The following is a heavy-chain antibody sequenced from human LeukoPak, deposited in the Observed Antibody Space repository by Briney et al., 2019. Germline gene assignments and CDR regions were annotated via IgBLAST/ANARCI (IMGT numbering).Heavy chain of an antibody. D-gene: IGHD3-22*01. Sequence: GGSLRPSCAASGFTVGTNSMSWVRQSPGKGLEWVSVIYSGGSTYYADSVNGRFTISRDNSRNTLFLQMNSLRAEDTAVYYCAKRDSSGVHYFDYWGQGTLVTVSS. CDR2: IYSGGST. CDR3: AKRDSSGVHYFDY. CDR1: GFTVGTNS. V-gene: IGHV3-53*01. J-gene: IGHJ4*02.